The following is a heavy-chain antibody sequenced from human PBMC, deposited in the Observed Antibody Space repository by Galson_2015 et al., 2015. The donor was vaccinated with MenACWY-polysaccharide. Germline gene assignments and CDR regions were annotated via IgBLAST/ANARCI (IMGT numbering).Heavy chain of an antibody. J-gene: IGHJ4*02. D-gene: IGHD3-3*01. Sequence: LALVKPTQTLTLTCTFSGFSLSTSNVGVGWVRQPPGKALEWLAVVFWDDDKRYNPSLKSRVTITKDTSKNQVVLKMTNMEPEDTATYYCAHRLSGTEWYVYFFDYWGQGTLVTVSS. CDR3: AHRLSGTEWYVYFFDY. V-gene: IGHV2-5*02. CDR2: VFWDDDK. CDR1: GFSLSTSNVG.